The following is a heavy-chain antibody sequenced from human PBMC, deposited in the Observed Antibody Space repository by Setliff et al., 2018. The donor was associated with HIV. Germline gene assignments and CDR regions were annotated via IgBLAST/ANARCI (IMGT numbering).Heavy chain of an antibody. Sequence: ASVKVSCKASGYTFTSYAMNWVRQAPGQGLEWMGWINTNTGNPKYAQGFTGRFVFSLDTSVSTAYLQISSLKAEDTAVYYCARSDFNYNFWSGYVSKGFDYWGQGTLVTVSS. D-gene: IGHD3-3*01. V-gene: IGHV7-4-1*02. CDR2: INTNTGNP. CDR3: ARSDFNYNFWSGYVSKGFDY. CDR1: GYTFTSYA. J-gene: IGHJ4*02.